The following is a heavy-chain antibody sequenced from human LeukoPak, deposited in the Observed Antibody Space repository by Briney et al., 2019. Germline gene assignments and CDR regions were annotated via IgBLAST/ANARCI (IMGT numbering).Heavy chain of an antibody. CDR3: ARDPESSSFDI. D-gene: IGHD6-13*01. V-gene: IGHV3-7*01. CDR2: IDQGGSVR. Sequence: GGSLRLSCAASGFSFSTYWMIWVRQTPEKGLEFVSNIDQGGSVRNYMDSLKGRCTISRDNAKKSLYLEINSLRADDTAVYYCARDPESSSFDIWGRGDLVTVSS. J-gene: IGHJ4*02. CDR1: GFSFSTYW.